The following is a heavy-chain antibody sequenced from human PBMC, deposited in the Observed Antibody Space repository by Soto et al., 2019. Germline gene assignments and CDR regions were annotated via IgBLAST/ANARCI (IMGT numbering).Heavy chain of an antibody. D-gene: IGHD6-19*01. CDR1: GFTFSSYW. J-gene: IGHJ4*02. CDR2: IKQDGSEK. V-gene: IGHV3-7*05. Sequence: GGSLRLSCAASGFTFSSYWMSWVRQAPGKGLEWVANIKQDGSEKYYVDSVKGRLTISRDNAKNSLYLQMNSLRAEDTAVYYCARDALSSGWYDDYFDYWGQGTLVTVSS. CDR3: ARDALSSGWYDDYFDY.